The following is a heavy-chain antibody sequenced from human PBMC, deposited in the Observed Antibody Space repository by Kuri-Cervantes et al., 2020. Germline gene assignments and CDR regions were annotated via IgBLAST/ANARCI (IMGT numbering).Heavy chain of an antibody. D-gene: IGHD3-10*01. Sequence: GESLKISCAASGFTFSSFAMSWVRQAPGKGLEWVSSISSSSSYIYYADSVKGRFTISRDNAKNSLYLQMNSLRAEDTAVYYCARAPGGYYYGMDVWGQGTTVTVSS. CDR2: ISSSSSYI. V-gene: IGHV3-21*01. CDR1: GFTFSSFA. CDR3: ARAPGGYYYGMDV. J-gene: IGHJ6*02.